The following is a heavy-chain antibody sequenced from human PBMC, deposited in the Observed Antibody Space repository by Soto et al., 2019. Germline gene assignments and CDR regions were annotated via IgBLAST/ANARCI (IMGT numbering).Heavy chain of an antibody. V-gene: IGHV4-30-4*01. Sequence: SETLSLTCTVSGGSISSGDYYWSWIRQPPGKGLEWIGYIYYSGSTYYNPSLKSRVTISVDTSKNQFSLKLSSVTAADTAVYYCARDSSTLQYCGGDCYSVRWFDPCGQGTLVPVSA. D-gene: IGHD2-21*02. J-gene: IGHJ5*02. CDR2: IYYSGST. CDR3: ARDSSTLQYCGGDCYSVRWFDP. CDR1: GGSISSGDYY.